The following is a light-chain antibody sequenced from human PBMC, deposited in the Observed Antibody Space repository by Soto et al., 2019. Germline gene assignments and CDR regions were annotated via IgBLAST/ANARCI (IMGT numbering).Light chain of an antibody. CDR2: GAS. V-gene: IGKV3-20*01. Sequence: EMVLTQSPGTLSLSPGERATLSCRASQSVSNNYLARYQQKPGQAPRLLIYGASSRATGIPDRFSGSGSGTDFTLTISGLEPEDFVVYYCQQYGTFPRTFGQGTKVDIK. CDR3: QQYGTFPRT. CDR1: QSVSNNY. J-gene: IGKJ1*01.